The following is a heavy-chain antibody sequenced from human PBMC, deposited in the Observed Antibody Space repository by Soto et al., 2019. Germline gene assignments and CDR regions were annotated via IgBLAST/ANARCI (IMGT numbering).Heavy chain of an antibody. J-gene: IGHJ6*02. CDR1: GCTFITYG. Sequence: QVQLVQTRAKVKKPGASVKVSCKASGCTFITYGISWVRQAPGQGLEWMGWISSYNGNTNYAQKIQGRVTMTTDTSTTTAYMELRSLRSDDTAVYYCARDRPTSSIRARDYYYAMDVWGQGTTVTVSS. V-gene: IGHV1-18*01. CDR3: ARDRPTSSIRARDYYYAMDV. CDR2: ISSYNGNT. D-gene: IGHD6-6*01.